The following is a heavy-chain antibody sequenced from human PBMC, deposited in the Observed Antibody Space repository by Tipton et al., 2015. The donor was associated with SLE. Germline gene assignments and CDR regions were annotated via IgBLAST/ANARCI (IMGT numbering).Heavy chain of an antibody. Sequence: TLSLTCTVSGGSISSSSYYWGWSRQPPGKGLEWIGSIYYSGSTYYNPSLKSRVTISVDTSKNQFSLKLSSVTAADTAVYYCARDCKIFGVVIGYYYYMDVWGKGTTVTVSS. V-gene: IGHV4-39*07. CDR3: ARDCKIFGVVIGYYYYMDV. CDR1: GGSISSSSYY. CDR2: IYYSGST. D-gene: IGHD3-3*01. J-gene: IGHJ6*03.